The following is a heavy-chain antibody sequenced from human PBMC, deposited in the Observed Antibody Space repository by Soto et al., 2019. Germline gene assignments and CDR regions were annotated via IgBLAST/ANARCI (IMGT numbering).Heavy chain of an antibody. CDR1: GFTFSNHD. CDR2: ISYDGSDK. Sequence: QMQLVESGGGVVQPGRSLRLSCTASGFTFSNHDMHWLRLAPGKGLEWVALISYDGSDKYYADSVKGRFTISKDHSKNTLYLQMNSLRPEDTAVYYCARDPHPTANLIFDFWGQGTLVTVSS. D-gene: IGHD4-17*01. J-gene: IGHJ4*02. V-gene: IGHV3-30-3*01. CDR3: ARDPHPTANLIFDF.